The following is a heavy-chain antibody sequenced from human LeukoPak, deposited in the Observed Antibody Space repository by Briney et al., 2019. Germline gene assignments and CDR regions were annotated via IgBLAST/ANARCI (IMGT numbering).Heavy chain of an antibody. D-gene: IGHD1-7*01. V-gene: IGHV4-31*03. J-gene: IGHJ5*02. Sequence: SETLSLTCTVSGVSISSGGYYWSWIRQHPGKGLEWIGYIYYSGSTYYNPSLKSRVTISVDTSKNQFSLKLSSVTAADTAGYYCARGRTGTPNWFDPWGQGTLVTVSS. CDR2: IYYSGST. CDR3: ARGRTGTPNWFDP. CDR1: GVSISSGGYY.